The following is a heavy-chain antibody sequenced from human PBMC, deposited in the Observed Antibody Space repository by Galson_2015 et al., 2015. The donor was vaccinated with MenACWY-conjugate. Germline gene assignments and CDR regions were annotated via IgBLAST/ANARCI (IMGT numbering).Heavy chain of an antibody. J-gene: IGHJ4*02. V-gene: IGHV1-18*01. CDR3: ARADGYRAAGNYFDY. CDR2: ISAYNGNT. Sequence: SVKVSCKASGYTFTSYGISWVRQAPGQGLEWMGWISAYNGNTNYAQKLQGRVTMTTDTSTSTAYMELRSLRSDDTAVYYCARADGYRAAGNYFDYWGQGTLVTVSS. D-gene: IGHD6-13*01. CDR1: GYTFTSYG.